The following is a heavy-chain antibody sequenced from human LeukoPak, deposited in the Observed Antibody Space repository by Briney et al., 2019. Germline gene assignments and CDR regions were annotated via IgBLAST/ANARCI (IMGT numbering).Heavy chain of an antibody. J-gene: IGHJ3*02. CDR2: ISYDGSNK. CDR3: ARVGGYSYGYGDAFDI. CDR1: GFTFSSNA. V-gene: IGHV3-30*04. Sequence: GGSLRLSCAASGFTFSSNAMHWVRQAPGKGLEWVAVISYDGSNKYYADSVKGRFTISRDNAKNSLYLQMNSLRAEDTAVYYCARVGGYSYGYGDAFDIWGQGTMVTVSS. D-gene: IGHD5-18*01.